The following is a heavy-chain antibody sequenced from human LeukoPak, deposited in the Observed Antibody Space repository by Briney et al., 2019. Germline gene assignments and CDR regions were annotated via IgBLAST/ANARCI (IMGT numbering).Heavy chain of an antibody. Sequence: GGSLRLSCAASGFTLSSYAMSWVRQAPGKGLEWVSVISGSGGSTYYADSVKGRFTISRDNSKNTLSLQMNSLRAEDTAVYYCAKDDGSLDYWGQGTLVTVSS. CDR1: GFTLSSYA. CDR2: ISGSGGST. J-gene: IGHJ4*02. V-gene: IGHV3-23*01. CDR3: AKDDGSLDY.